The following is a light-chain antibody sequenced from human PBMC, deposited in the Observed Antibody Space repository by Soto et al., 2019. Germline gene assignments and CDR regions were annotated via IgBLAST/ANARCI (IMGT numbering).Light chain of an antibody. J-gene: IGLJ1*01. Sequence: QSVLTQPPSASGTPGQRVTISCSGSSSNIGSNYVYWYQQLPGTAPKLLIYRNNQRPSGVPDRFSGSKSGTSASLAISGLGSDDESYYYGAALDDSLSGHYVFGTETKLTVL. CDR3: AALDDSLSGHYV. CDR2: RNN. CDR1: SSNIGSNY. V-gene: IGLV1-47*01.